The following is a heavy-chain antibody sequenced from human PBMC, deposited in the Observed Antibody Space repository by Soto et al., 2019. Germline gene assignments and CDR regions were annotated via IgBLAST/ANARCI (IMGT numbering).Heavy chain of an antibody. Sequence: QVPLVQSGAEVKKPGASVKVSCKASGYAFSQFYIHWMRQDPGQGLEWMGWINPNSGRTKFSQNFQGWVTMTRDTSIKTVYMELSGLRSDATAVYYCARESGGTTATLDYYYFYMDVWGKGTTVTVSS. D-gene: IGHD4-17*01. J-gene: IGHJ6*03. CDR3: ARESGGTTATLDYYYFYMDV. CDR1: GYAFSQFY. V-gene: IGHV1-2*04. CDR2: INPNSGRT.